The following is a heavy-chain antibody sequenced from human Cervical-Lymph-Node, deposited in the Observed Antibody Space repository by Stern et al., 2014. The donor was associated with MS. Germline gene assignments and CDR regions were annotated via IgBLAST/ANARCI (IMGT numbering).Heavy chain of an antibody. CDR3: TRQDSNYIFDY. D-gene: IGHD4-11*01. J-gene: IGHJ4*02. Sequence: QMQLVQSGSQMKTPGDSVKVSCKGSGYTFTNYALNWVRQAPGQGLEWMGWINTHTGDPTYAQDFTGRVVFSLDTSVSTAYLQISDLKAEDTAVYYCTRQDSNYIFDYWGQGTLVTVSS. V-gene: IGHV7-4-1*02. CDR1: GYTFTNYA. CDR2: INTHTGDP.